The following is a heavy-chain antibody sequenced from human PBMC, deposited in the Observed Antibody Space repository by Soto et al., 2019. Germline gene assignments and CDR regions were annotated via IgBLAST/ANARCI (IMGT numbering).Heavy chain of an antibody. D-gene: IGHD6-13*01. CDR1: GFTFSDYY. J-gene: IGHJ4*02. CDR3: ARVGSIAAAGTPDY. CDR2: ISGSGSTI. V-gene: IGHV3-11*01. Sequence: GGSLRLSCAASGFTFSDYYMSWFRQAPGKGLEWVSYISGSGSTIHDADSVKGRFTISRDNAKNSLYLQMNSLRAEDTAVYYCARVGSIAAAGTPDYWGQGTLVTVSS.